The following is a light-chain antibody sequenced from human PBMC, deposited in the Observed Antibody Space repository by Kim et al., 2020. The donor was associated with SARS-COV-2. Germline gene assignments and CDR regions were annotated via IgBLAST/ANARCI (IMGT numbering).Light chain of an antibody. CDR2: GAS. Sequence: WSPGERAPLSGRASQSVSSSYLAWYQQKPGQAPRLLIYGASSRATGIPDRFSGSGSGTDFTLTISRLEPEDFAVYYCQQYGSSLYTFGQGTKLEI. CDR3: QQYGSSLYT. CDR1: QSVSSSY. V-gene: IGKV3-20*01. J-gene: IGKJ2*01.